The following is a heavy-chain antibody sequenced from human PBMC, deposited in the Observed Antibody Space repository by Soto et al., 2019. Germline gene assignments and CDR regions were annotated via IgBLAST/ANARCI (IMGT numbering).Heavy chain of an antibody. CDR2: ISYDGSNK. Sequence: QVQLVESGGGVVQPGRSLRLSCAASGFTFSSYGMHWVRQAPGKGLEWVAVISYDGSNKYYADSVKGRFTISRDNSKNTLYLQMNRLRAEDTAVYYCAKHDRYCSGGSCYSRRYYYYGMDVWGQGTTVTVSS. D-gene: IGHD2-15*01. CDR1: GFTFSSYG. J-gene: IGHJ6*02. V-gene: IGHV3-30*18. CDR3: AKHDRYCSGGSCYSRRYYYYGMDV.